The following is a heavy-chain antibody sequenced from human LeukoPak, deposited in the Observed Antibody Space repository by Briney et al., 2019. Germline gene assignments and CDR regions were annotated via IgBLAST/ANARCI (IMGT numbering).Heavy chain of an antibody. CDR3: ARIGQCNNGICANWFDP. J-gene: IGHJ5*02. D-gene: IGHD2-8*01. Sequence: SETLSLTCTVSGDSISRSGYFWGWIRQPPGKELGWFGIINDSGNTHCSSSLKSRVTISVDTSKNQFSLKLNSVTAADTAEYYCARIGQCNNGICANWFDPWGQGTLVTVSS. CDR1: GDSISRSGYF. CDR2: INDSGNT. V-gene: IGHV4-39*07.